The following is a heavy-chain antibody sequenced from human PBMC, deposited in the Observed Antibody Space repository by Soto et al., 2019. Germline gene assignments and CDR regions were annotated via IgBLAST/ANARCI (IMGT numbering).Heavy chain of an antibody. CDR2: ISAYNGNT. Sequence: QVQLVQSGAEVKKPGASVKVSCKASGYTFTSYGISWVRQAPGQGLEWMGWISAYNGNTNYAQKLQGRVTMTTDTSTSTAYRELRSLRSDDTAVYYCARDSGSYFYYYYGMDVWGQGTTVTVSS. CDR3: ARDSGSYFYYYYGMDV. CDR1: GYTFTSYG. J-gene: IGHJ6*02. D-gene: IGHD1-26*01. V-gene: IGHV1-18*04.